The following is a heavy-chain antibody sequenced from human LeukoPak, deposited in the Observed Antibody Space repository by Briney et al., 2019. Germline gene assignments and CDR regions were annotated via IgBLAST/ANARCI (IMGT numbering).Heavy chain of an antibody. J-gene: IGHJ3*02. V-gene: IGHV3-66*02. CDR1: GFTFSTYA. CDR2: IYSGGST. CDR3: ARGGLVPAAARVIGFDI. D-gene: IGHD2-2*01. Sequence: TGGSLRLSCAASGFTFSTYAMSWVRQAPGKGLEWVSVIYSGGSTYYADSVKGRFTISRDNSKNTLYLQMNSLRAEDTAVYYCARGGLVPAAARVIGFDIWGQGTMVTVSS.